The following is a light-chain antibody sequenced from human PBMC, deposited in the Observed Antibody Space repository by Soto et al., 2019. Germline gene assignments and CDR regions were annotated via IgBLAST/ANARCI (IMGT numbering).Light chain of an antibody. CDR2: GAS. CDR3: QQYSSSPWT. V-gene: IGKV3-20*01. CDR1: QSVSSTY. J-gene: IGKJ1*01. Sequence: EIVLTQSPATLSLSPGERATLSCRASQSVSSTYLAWYQQKPGQAPRLLIFGASSRATGIPDRFSGSGSGTDFTLTISRLEPEDFAVYYCQQYSSSPWTFGQGTKVDIK.